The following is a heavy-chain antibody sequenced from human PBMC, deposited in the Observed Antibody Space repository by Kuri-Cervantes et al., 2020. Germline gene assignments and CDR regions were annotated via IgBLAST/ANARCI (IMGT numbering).Heavy chain of an antibody. CDR3: ARVAGGATLNAAY. Sequence: GGSLRLSCAASGFTFSSYNMNWVRQAPGKGLEWVSSISGCSSYIYYADSVKGRFTISRDNARNSLYLQMNSLRAEDTAVYYCARVAGGATLNAAYWGQGTLVTVSS. CDR1: GFTFSSYN. CDR2: ISGCSSYI. V-gene: IGHV3-21*03. J-gene: IGHJ4*02. D-gene: IGHD1-26*01.